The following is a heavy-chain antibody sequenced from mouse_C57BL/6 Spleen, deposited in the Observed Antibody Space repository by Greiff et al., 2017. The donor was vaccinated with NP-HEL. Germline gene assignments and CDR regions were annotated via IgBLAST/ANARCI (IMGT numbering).Heavy chain of an antibody. CDR2: IYPGDGDT. D-gene: IGHD2-1*01. CDR3: ARKRCYYHFDY. Sequence: LVESGAELVKPGASVKISCKASGYAFSSYWMNWVKQRPGKGLEWIGQIYPGDGDTNYNGKFKGKATLTADKSSSTAYMQLSSLTSDYSAVYFCARKRCYYHFDYWGQGTTLTVSS. V-gene: IGHV1-80*01. CDR1: GYAFSSYW. J-gene: IGHJ2*01.